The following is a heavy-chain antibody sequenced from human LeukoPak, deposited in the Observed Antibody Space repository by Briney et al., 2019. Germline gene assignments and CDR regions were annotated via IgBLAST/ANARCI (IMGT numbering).Heavy chain of an antibody. J-gene: IGHJ6*03. CDR1: GFIFSSYS. D-gene: IGHD3-9*01. Sequence: GRSLRLSCAASGFIFSSYSMNWLRQAPGKGLEWVSYISSSRSYIYYADSVKGRFTISRDNAKNSLYLQMNSLRAEDTAVYFFSKHQTAYDILTGHYYYYMDVWGKGTTVTISS. V-gene: IGHV3-21*01. CDR2: ISSSRSYI. CDR3: SKHQTAYDILTGHYYYYMDV.